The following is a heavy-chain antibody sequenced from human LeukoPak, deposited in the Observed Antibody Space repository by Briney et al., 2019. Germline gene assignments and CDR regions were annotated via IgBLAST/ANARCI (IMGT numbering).Heavy chain of an antibody. Sequence: PSETLSLTCTVSGGSISSNNYYWVWIRQPPGKGLEWIGSIYYSGGAYCNPSLKSRVTISVDTSKNQFSLKLTSVTAADTAVYYCARRYYSGPFDYWGQGTLVTVSS. CDR3: ARRYYSGPFDY. V-gene: IGHV4-39*01. CDR2: IYYSGGA. CDR1: GGSISSNNYY. D-gene: IGHD3-10*01. J-gene: IGHJ4*02.